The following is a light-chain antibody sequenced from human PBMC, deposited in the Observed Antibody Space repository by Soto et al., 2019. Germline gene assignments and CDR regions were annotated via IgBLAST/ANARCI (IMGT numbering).Light chain of an antibody. Sequence: EIVMTQSPATLSVSPGERATLSCRASQSVSSNLAWYQQKPGQAPRLLIYGASTRATGIPARFSGSGSGTEFALTISSLQSEDFAVYYCQQYNNWPPWTCGQGTTVEIK. CDR1: QSVSSN. V-gene: IGKV3-15*01. CDR2: GAS. J-gene: IGKJ1*01. CDR3: QQYNNWPPWT.